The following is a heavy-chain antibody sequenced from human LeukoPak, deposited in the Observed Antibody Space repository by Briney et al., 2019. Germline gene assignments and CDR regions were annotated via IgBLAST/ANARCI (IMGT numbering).Heavy chain of an antibody. CDR1: GGSFSGYY. Sequence: SETLSLTCAVYGGSFSGYYWSWIRQPPGKGLEWIGEINHSGSTNYNPSLKSRVTISVDTPKNQFSLKLSSVTAADTAVYYCARGRRYYDNWGQGTLVTVSS. J-gene: IGHJ4*02. V-gene: IGHV4-34*01. CDR2: INHSGST. CDR3: ARGRRYYDN.